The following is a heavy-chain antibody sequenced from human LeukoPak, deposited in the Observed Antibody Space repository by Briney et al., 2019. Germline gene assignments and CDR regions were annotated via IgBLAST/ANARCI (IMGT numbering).Heavy chain of an antibody. J-gene: IGHJ4*02. V-gene: IGHV3-23*01. CDR1: GFTFSTYA. CDR2: ILGNGVAA. D-gene: IGHD6-13*01. Sequence: GGSLRLSCAATGFTFSTYAMTWVRQPPGKGLEWVSTILGNGVAAYYADSVKGRFTISRDNSKNTLFLQMNSLRAEDTAIYYCAKRQDYSSSNSVDFHYWGQGALVTVSS. CDR3: AKRQDYSSSNSVDFHY.